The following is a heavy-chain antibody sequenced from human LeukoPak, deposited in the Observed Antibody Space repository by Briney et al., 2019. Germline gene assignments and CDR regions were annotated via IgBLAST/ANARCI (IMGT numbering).Heavy chain of an antibody. CDR2: IKHSGST. Sequence: WETLSLTCAVYGGSFSGYYLSWIRQPPGKGLEWFGEIKHSGSTNYNPSLKGRVTISVDTSKNQFSLKLSSVTAADTAVYYCATSAQTYYYDSSAYYYNWFDPWSRGTLVTVSS. V-gene: IGHV4-34*01. D-gene: IGHD3-22*01. CDR3: ATSAQTYYYDSSAYYYNWFDP. CDR1: GGSFSGYY. J-gene: IGHJ5*02.